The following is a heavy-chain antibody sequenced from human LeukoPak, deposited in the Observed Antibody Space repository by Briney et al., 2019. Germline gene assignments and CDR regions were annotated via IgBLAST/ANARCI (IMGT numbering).Heavy chain of an antibody. CDR2: IGGSNGIT. D-gene: IGHD6-13*01. CDR1: RFTFNGYA. J-gene: IGHJ4*02. V-gene: IGHV3-23*01. Sequence: PGGSLRLSCAASRFTFNGYAMSWVRQAPGKGLEWVSVIGGSNGITFYVGSVKGRFTISRDNAKNSLYLQMNSLRAEDTAVYYCANYQFSSNYHYFDFWGQGTLVSVSS. CDR3: ANYQFSSNYHYFDF.